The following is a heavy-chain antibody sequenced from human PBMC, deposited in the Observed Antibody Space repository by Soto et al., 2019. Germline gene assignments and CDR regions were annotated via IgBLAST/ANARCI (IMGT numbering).Heavy chain of an antibody. D-gene: IGHD3-10*01. Sequence: QVQLQESGPGLVKPSQTLSLTCTVSGGSISSGDYYWSWIRQPPGKGLEWIGYIYYSGSTYYNPSHKRRVTISVDTSKNQFSLKLSSVTAADTAVYYCASKNYYGSGSDPPDVWGQGTTVTVSS. CDR3: ASKNYYGSGSDPPDV. CDR1: GGSISSGDYY. J-gene: IGHJ6*02. CDR2: IYYSGST. V-gene: IGHV4-30-4*01.